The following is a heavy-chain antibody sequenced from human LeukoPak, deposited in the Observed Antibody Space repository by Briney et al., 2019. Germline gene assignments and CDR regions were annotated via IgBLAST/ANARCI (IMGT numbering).Heavy chain of an antibody. V-gene: IGHV1-2*02. CDR1: GYTFTYYY. D-gene: IGHD3-3*01. CDR2: FNPNSGGT. CDR3: ARGGGAVFGVVND. J-gene: IGHJ4*02. Sequence: ASVKVSCKASGYTFTYYYMHWVRQAPGQGLEWIGWFNPNSGGTHYALKFQGRVTMTRDTSTSAAYVELRRRRSDDTAVYYCARGGGAVFGVVNDWGQGTLVTVSS.